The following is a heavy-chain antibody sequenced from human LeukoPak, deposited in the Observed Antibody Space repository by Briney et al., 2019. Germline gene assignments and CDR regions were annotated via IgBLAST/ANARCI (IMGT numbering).Heavy chain of an antibody. CDR2: IIPILGTA. CDR1: GGTFSSYA. V-gene: IGHV1-69*01. CDR3: ARDPPAVADSNDY. J-gene: IGHJ4*02. D-gene: IGHD6-19*01. Sequence: SVKVSCKASGGTFSSYAISWVRQAPGQGLEWMGGIIPILGTANYAQKFQGRVTITADESTSTAYMELSSLRSEDTAVYYCARDPPAVADSNDYWGQGALVTVSS.